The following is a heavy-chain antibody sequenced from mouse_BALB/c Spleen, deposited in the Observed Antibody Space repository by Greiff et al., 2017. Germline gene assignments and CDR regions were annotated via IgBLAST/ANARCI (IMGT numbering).Heavy chain of an antibody. CDR2: ISYSGST. CDR3: ARSKFITTTFAY. J-gene: IGHJ3*01. CDR1: GDSITSGY. D-gene: IGHD1-2*01. V-gene: IGHV3-8*02. Sequence: EVKLQESGPSLVKPSQTLSLTCSVTGDSITSGYSNWIRKFPGNKLEYMGYISYSGSTYYNPSLKSRISITRDTSKNQYYLQLNSVTTEDTATYYCARSKFITTTFAYWGQGTLVTVSA.